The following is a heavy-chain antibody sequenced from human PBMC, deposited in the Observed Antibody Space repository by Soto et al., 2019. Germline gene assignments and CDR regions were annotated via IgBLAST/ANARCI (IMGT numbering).Heavy chain of an antibody. CDR1: GFTFSSYG. CDR3: ARDLAFDDTAMVDYYGMDV. J-gene: IGHJ6*02. CDR2: IWYDGSNK. V-gene: IGHV3-33*01. Sequence: QVQLVESGGGVVQPGRSLRLSCAASGFTFSSYGMHWVRQAPGKGLEWVAVIWYDGSNKYYADSVKGRFTISRDNSKNTLYLQMNSLRAEDTAVYYCARDLAFDDTAMVDYYGMDVWGQGTTVTVSS. D-gene: IGHD5-18*01.